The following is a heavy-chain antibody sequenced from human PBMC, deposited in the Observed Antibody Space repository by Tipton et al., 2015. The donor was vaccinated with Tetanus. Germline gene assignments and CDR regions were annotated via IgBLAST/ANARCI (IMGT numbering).Heavy chain of an antibody. V-gene: IGHV4-34*01. CDR3: ARGGRDAYNNPLGAFDV. CDR2: ISHGGSS. D-gene: IGHD5-24*01. CDR1: GGSFSLYY. J-gene: IGHJ3*01. Sequence: TLSLTCTVSGGSFSLYYWNWVRRSPGKGLGWFGEISHGGSSAYSPSLKSRVTISVDTSKNKFPLRLRSVAAADTAVYYCARGGRDAYNNPLGAFDVWGRGTTVTVS.